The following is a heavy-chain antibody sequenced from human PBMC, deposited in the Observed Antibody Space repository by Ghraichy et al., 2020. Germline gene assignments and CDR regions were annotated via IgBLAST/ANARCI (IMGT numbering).Heavy chain of an antibody. CDR3: ARHQSGLVVPAAIGDYYYGMDV. J-gene: IGHJ6*02. Sequence: GSLRLSCTVSGGSISSSSYYWGWIRQPPGKGLEWIGSIYYSGSTYYNPSLKSRVTISVDTSKNQFSLKLSSVTAADTAVYYCARHQSGLVVPAAIGDYYYGMDVWGQGTTVTVSS. D-gene: IGHD2-2*01. V-gene: IGHV4-39*01. CDR1: GGSISSSSYY. CDR2: IYYSGST.